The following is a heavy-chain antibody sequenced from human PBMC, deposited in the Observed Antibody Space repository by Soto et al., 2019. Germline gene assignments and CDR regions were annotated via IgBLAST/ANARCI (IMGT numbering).Heavy chain of an antibody. D-gene: IGHD3-22*01. V-gene: IGHV3-23*01. CDR3: AKELLTYYYDSSGYSLDY. J-gene: IGHJ4*02. CDR1: GFTFSSYA. CDR2: ISGSGGST. Sequence: GGSLRLSCAASGFTFSSYAMSWVRQAPGKGLEWVSAISGSGGSTYYADSVKGRFTISRDNSKNTLYLQMNSLRAEDTAVYYCAKELLTYYYDSSGYSLDYWGQGTLVTVSS.